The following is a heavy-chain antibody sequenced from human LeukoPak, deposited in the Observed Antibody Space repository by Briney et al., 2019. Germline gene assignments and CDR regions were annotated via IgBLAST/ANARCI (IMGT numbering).Heavy chain of an antibody. J-gene: IGHJ3*02. V-gene: IGHV1-69*05. CDR2: IIPIFGTA. CDR3: AAPQNMVRGVTQPDAFDI. CDR1: GGTFSSYA. D-gene: IGHD3-10*01. Sequence: SVKVSCKASGGTFSSYAISWVRQAPGQGLEWMGRIIPIFGTANYAQKFQGRVTITTGESTSTAYMELSSLRSEDTAVYYCAAPQNMVRGVTQPDAFDIWGQGTMVTVSS.